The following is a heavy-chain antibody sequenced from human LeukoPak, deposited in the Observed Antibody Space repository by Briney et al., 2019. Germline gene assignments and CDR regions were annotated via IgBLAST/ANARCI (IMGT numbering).Heavy chain of an antibody. Sequence: PSETVSLTCTVSGGSISYYYWSWLRQPPGKGLEWIGYIYYTGSTHYNPSLKSRVTMSVDTSKNQLSLKLSSVTAADTAVYYCARGIWFGEGYYFDYWGQGTLVTVSS. CDR2: IYYTGST. V-gene: IGHV4-59*12. J-gene: IGHJ4*02. CDR1: GGSISYYY. CDR3: ARGIWFGEGYYFDY. D-gene: IGHD3-10*01.